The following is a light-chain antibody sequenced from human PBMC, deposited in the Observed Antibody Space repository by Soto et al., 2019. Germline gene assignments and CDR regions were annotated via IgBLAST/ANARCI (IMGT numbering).Light chain of an antibody. Sequence: DIQMTQSPSSLSASVGDRVTITCRASQSISTFLNWYQQKPGKAPKLLIYGASNLESGVPSTFSGSGSGTDFTLTISSLQPEDFATYYCQQCFSTPLLTFGGGTKLDIK. CDR1: QSISTF. J-gene: IGKJ4*01. CDR2: GAS. V-gene: IGKV1-39*01. CDR3: QQCFSTPLLT.